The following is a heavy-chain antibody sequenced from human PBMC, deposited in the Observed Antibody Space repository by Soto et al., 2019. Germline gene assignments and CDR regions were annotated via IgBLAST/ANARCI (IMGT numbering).Heavy chain of an antibody. Sequence: GASLKISCKGSGYSFDGYWITWVRQKPGKGLEWMGRIDPSDSQTYYSPSFPGHVTISVTKSITTVFLQWSSLRASDTAMYYCARQIYDSDNGPNFQYYFESWGQGTPVTVSS. V-gene: IGHV5-10-1*01. CDR1: GYSFDGYW. CDR3: ARQIYDSDNGPNFQYYFES. CDR2: IDPSDSQT. D-gene: IGHD3-22*01. J-gene: IGHJ4*02.